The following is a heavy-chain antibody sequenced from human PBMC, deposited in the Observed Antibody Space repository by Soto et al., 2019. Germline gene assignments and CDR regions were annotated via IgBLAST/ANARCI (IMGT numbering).Heavy chain of an antibody. V-gene: IGHV1-3*01. D-gene: IGHD3-10*01. Sequence: ASVKVSCKASGYTFTSYAMHWVRQAPGQRLEWMGWINAGNGNTKYSQKLQGRVTITRDTSASTAYMELRSLRSEDTAVYYCAREDWYYYGSGSYGYWGQGTLVTVSS. CDR3: AREDWYYYGSGSYGY. J-gene: IGHJ4*02. CDR1: GYTFTSYA. CDR2: INAGNGNT.